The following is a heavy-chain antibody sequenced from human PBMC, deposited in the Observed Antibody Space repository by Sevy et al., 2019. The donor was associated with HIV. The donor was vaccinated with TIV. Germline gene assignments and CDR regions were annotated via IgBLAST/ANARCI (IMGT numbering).Heavy chain of an antibody. CDR1: GGSISSYY. D-gene: IGHD6-13*01. Sequence: SETLSLTCTVSGGSISSYYWSWIRQPAGKGLEWIGRIYTSGSTNYNPSLKSRVTMSVDKSKNQFSLKLSSVTAADTAVYYCAGGGAAAVYYYGMDVWGQGTTVTVSS. V-gene: IGHV4-4*07. J-gene: IGHJ6*02. CDR3: AGGGAAAVYYYGMDV. CDR2: IYTSGST.